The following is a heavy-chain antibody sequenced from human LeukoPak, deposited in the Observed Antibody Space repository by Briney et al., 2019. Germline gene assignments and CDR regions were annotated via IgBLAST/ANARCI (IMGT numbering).Heavy chain of an antibody. D-gene: IGHD5-18*01. V-gene: IGHV3-23*01. CDR1: GFTFRTYA. Sequence: GSLRLSCAASGFTFRTYAMSWVRQAPGKGLEWVSDISDSGGSTHYADSVKGRFTISRDNSKNTLYLQMSSLRAEDTAVYFCAKIRGYSYGYGDYWGQGTLVTVSS. CDR3: AKIRGYSYGYGDY. J-gene: IGHJ4*02. CDR2: ISDSGGST.